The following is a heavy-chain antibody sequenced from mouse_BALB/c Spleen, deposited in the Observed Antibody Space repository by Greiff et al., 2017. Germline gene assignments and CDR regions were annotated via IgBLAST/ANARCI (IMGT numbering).Heavy chain of an antibody. V-gene: IGHV14-3*02. J-gene: IGHJ3*01. D-gene: IGHD1-1*01. CDR1: GFNIKDTY. Sequence: VQLKQSGAELVKPGASVKLSCTASGFNIKDTYMHWVKQRPEQGLEWIGRIDPANGNTKYDPKFQGKATITADTSSNTAYLQLSSLTSEDTAVYYCASGDYYGSTWFAYWGQGTLVTVSA. CDR2: IDPANGNT. CDR3: ASGDYYGSTWFAY.